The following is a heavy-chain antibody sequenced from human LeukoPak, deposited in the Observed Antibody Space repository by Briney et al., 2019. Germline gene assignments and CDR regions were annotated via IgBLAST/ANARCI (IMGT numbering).Heavy chain of an antibody. CDR3: ARALDIVVVPAAMPSGWFGPKVAHDALDI. J-gene: IGHJ3*02. V-gene: IGHV3-30*03. CDR2: ISYDGSNK. CDR1: GFTFSSYG. Sequence: GGSLRLSCAAPGFTFSSYGMHWVRQAPGKGLEWVAVISYDGSNKYYVDSVKGRFTISRDNAKNSLYLQMNSLRAEDTAVYYCARALDIVVVPAAMPSGWFGPKVAHDALDIWGQGTMVTVSS. D-gene: IGHD2-2*03.